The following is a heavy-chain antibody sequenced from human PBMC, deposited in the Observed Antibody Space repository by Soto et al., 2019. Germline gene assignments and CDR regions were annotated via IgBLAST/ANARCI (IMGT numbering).Heavy chain of an antibody. Sequence: PSETLSLTCTVSGGSINNGDYYWSWIRQPPGKGLEWIGYIYYDESTYYNPSLKSRVTISVDTSKNQFSLTVNSVTAADTAVYYCASLLGYCISGSCNDNWFDPWGQGTLVTVSS. D-gene: IGHD2-15*01. V-gene: IGHV4-30-4*01. CDR2: IYYDEST. J-gene: IGHJ5*02. CDR3: ASLLGYCISGSCNDNWFDP. CDR1: GGSINNGDYY.